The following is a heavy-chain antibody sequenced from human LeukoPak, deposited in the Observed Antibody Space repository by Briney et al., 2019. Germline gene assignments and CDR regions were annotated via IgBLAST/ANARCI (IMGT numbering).Heavy chain of an antibody. CDR2: IWYDGSNT. Sequence: GGSLRLSCAASGFTFSSYGMHWVRLAAGKGLEWVAVIWYDGSNTYYAESLKGRFTIPRDNSKNTLYLQMNSLRAEDTAVYYCARDIYYYDSSGYFDFWGQGTLVTVSS. CDR3: ARDIYYYDSSGYFDF. D-gene: IGHD3-22*01. J-gene: IGHJ4*02. CDR1: GFTFSSYG. V-gene: IGHV3-33*01.